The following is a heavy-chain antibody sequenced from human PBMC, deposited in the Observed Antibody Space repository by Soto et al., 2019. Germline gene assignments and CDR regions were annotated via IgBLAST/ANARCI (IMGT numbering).Heavy chain of an antibody. CDR3: ARVLIAGVTTD. D-gene: IGHD5-18*01. Sequence: QVQLQQWGAGLLKPSETLSLTCAVYGGSFSGFYWSWIRQPPGKGLEWIGESNHVGSTNYNPSLKVXXTXPXXPSKNPFSLRLTLVPAADTAVYYWARVLIAGVTTDWGQGTLVIVCS. CDR1: GGSFSGFY. J-gene: IGHJ4*02. V-gene: IGHV4-34*01. CDR2: SNHVGST.